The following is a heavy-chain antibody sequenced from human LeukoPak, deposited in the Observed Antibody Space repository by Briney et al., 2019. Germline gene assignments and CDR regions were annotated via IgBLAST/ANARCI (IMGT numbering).Heavy chain of an antibody. CDR2: IDWDDDK. Sequence: SGPALVKPTQTLTLTCTFSGFSLSTSGMCVSWIRQPPGKALEWLARIDWDDDKYYSTSLKTRLTISKDTSKNQVVLTKTNMDPVDTATYYCARSISDSSGYYYPDYWGQGTLVTVSS. D-gene: IGHD3-22*01. CDR1: GFSLSTSGMC. J-gene: IGHJ4*02. CDR3: ARSISDSSGYYYPDY. V-gene: IGHV2-70*11.